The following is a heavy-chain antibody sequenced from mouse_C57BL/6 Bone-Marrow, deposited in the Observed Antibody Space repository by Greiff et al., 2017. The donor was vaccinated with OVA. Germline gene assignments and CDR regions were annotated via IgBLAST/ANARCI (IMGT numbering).Heavy chain of an antibody. V-gene: IGHV1-55*01. CDR3: AGGGLRLGRGRAY. CDR2: IYPGSGST. D-gene: IGHD2-4*01. Sequence: QVQLQQPGAELVKPGASVKMSCKASGYTFTSYWITWVKQRPGQGLEWIGDIYPGSGSTNYNEKFKSKATLTVDTSSSTAYMQLSSLTCEDSAVYDGAGGGLRLGRGRAYWGQGTLVTVSA. J-gene: IGHJ3*01. CDR1: GYTFTSYW.